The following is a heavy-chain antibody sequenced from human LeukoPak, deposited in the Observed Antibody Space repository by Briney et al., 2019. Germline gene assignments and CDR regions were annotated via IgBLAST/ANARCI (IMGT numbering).Heavy chain of an antibody. D-gene: IGHD1-26*01. J-gene: IGHJ4*02. CDR3: SRESGPYSPFGH. V-gene: IGHV4-4*02. Sequence: SGTLSLTCGVSGGSITTTNYWSWVRQSPGRGLEWIGEMSLSGYTGFNPSLRGRVTMSLDESKNHLSLTLISVNAADTAIYYCSRESGPYSPFGHWGQGSLVTVTT. CDR2: MSLSGYT. CDR1: GGSITTTNY.